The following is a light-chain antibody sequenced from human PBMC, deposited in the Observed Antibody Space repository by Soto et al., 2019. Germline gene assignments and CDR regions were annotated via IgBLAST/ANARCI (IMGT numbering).Light chain of an antibody. Sequence: QSVLTQPPSVSVAPGLRVTISCTGSSSDIGAGYDVHWYQQLPGTAPKLLIYGNSNRPSGVPDRFSGSKSGTSASLAITGLQAEDEADYYCQSYDSSLSALYVFGTGTKVTVL. CDR3: QSYDSSLSALYV. CDR2: GNS. J-gene: IGLJ1*01. CDR1: SSDIGAGYD. V-gene: IGLV1-40*01.